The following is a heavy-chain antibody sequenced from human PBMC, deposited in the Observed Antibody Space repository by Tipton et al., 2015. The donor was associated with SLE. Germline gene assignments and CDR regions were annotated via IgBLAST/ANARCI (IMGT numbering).Heavy chain of an antibody. CDR2: IYHSGST. Sequence: TLSLTCAVSGGSISSGGYSWSWIRQPPGKGLEWIGYIYHSGSTYYNPSLKSRVTMSVDRSKNQFSLKLSSVTAADTAVYYCARDPDYGGNYCDSWGQGTLVTVSS. J-gene: IGHJ4*02. V-gene: IGHV4-30-2*01. D-gene: IGHD4-23*01. CDR1: GGSISSGGYS. CDR3: ARDPDYGGNYCDS.